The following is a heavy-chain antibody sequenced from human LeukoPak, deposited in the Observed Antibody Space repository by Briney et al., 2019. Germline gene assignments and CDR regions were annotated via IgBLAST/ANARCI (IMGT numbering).Heavy chain of an antibody. V-gene: IGHV3-23*01. Sequence: QSGGSLRLSCATSGFTFSSYAMSWVRQAPGKGLEWVSAISGSGGSTYYADSVKGRFTISRDNSKNTLYLQMNSLRAEDTAVYYCAKDSRIAAAGAFDYWGQGTLVTVSS. D-gene: IGHD6-13*01. CDR3: AKDSRIAAAGAFDY. J-gene: IGHJ4*02. CDR1: GFTFSSYA. CDR2: ISGSGGST.